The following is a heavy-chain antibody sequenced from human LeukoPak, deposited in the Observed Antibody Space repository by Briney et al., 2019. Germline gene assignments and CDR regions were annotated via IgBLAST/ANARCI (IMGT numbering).Heavy chain of an antibody. CDR1: DASVSTYY. J-gene: IGHJ4*02. CDR2: TYYSGST. V-gene: IGHV4-59*08. D-gene: IGHD6-19*01. Sequence: SETLSLTCTVSDASVSTYYWSWIRQPPGRGLEWNGYTYYSGSTKYNPSLTSRVTISLDTSKNQFSLKLNSVTAADTAVYYCARSYNNGYYEDYWGQGTLVTVSS. CDR3: ARSYNNGYYEDY.